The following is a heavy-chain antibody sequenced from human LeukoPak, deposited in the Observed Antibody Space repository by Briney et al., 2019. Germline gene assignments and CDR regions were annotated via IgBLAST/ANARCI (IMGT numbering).Heavy chain of an antibody. V-gene: IGHV3-66*01. CDR2: IYSGGST. CDR3: AKTLRYFDWLSRIPDAFDI. J-gene: IGHJ3*02. CDR1: EFSVGSNY. D-gene: IGHD3-9*01. Sequence: GGSLRLSCAASEFSVGSNYMAWVRQAPGKGLEWVSLIYSGGSTYYADSVKGRFTISRDNSKNTLYLQMNSLRAEDTAVYYCAKTLRYFDWLSRIPDAFDIWGQGTMVTVSS.